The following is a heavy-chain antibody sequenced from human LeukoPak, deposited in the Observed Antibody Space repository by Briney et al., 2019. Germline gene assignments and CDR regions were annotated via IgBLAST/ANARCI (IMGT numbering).Heavy chain of an antibody. Sequence: SVKVSCKTSGGTLSNSGISWVRLAPGQGPEWMGGIIPVFGTPNYTQKFQGRLTIAADRSTTTAYMELSSLTSDDTAAYYCARERLARFPYFDYWGQGTLVAVSS. CDR3: ARERLARFPYFDY. CDR1: GGTLSNSG. V-gene: IGHV1-69*06. CDR2: IIPVFGTP. J-gene: IGHJ4*02. D-gene: IGHD3-3*01.